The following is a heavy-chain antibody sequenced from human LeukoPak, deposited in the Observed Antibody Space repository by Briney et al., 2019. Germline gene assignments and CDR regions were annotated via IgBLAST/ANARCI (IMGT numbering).Heavy chain of an antibody. D-gene: IGHD6-13*01. CDR3: ARSLYSSSWYGDYYYYMDV. V-gene: IGHV3-11*01. J-gene: IGHJ6*03. CDR2: ISSSGSSI. CDR1: GFTFSDYY. Sequence: KAGGSLRLSCAASGFTFSDYYMSWVRQAPGQGLEWVSYISSSGSSIYYADSVKGRFTISRDNAKNSLYLQMNSLSAEDTAVYYCARSLYSSSWYGDYYYYMDVWGKGTLVTVSS.